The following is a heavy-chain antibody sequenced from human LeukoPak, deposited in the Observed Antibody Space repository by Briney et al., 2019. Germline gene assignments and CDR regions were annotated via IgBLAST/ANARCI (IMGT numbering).Heavy chain of an antibody. Sequence: GGSLRLSCAASGFTFSSYAMHWVRQAPGKGLEYVSAISSNGGSTYYANSVKGRFTISRDNSKNTLYLQMGSLRAEDMAVYYCARSDMVRGVITLYYYGMDVWGQGTTVTVSS. D-gene: IGHD3-10*01. CDR1: GFTFSSYA. CDR3: ARSDMVRGVITLYYYGMDV. J-gene: IGHJ6*02. CDR2: ISSNGGST. V-gene: IGHV3-64*01.